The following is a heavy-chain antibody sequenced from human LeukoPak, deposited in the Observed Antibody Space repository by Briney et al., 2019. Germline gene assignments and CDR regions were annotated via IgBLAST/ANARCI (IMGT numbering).Heavy chain of an antibody. CDR3: ARAPMCSSGWNNWFDP. CDR1: GYTFTSYA. D-gene: IGHD6-19*01. V-gene: IGHV1-3*01. J-gene: IGHJ5*02. CDR2: INAGNGNT. Sequence: ASVKVSCKASGYTFTSYAMHWVRQAPGQRLEWMGWINAGNGNTKYSQKFQGRVTITRDTSASTAYMELSSLRSEDTAVYYCARAPMCSSGWNNWFDPWGQGTLVTVSS.